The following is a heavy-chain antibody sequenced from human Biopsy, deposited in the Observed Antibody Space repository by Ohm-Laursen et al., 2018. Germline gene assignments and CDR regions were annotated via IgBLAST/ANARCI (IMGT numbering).Heavy chain of an antibody. CDR2: LSGSGGTT. CDR1: GFTFSSYG. CDR3: AKDRYNYTPIGGFSMDV. D-gene: IGHD5-18*01. V-gene: IGHV3-23*01. J-gene: IGHJ6*02. Sequence: SLRLSCAASGFTFSSYGMSWVRQAPGRGLEWVSVLSGSGGTTYYADSVKGRFTISRDNSRDTLYLQMSSLRAEDTAVYYCAKDRYNYTPIGGFSMDVWGQGTTVPVSS.